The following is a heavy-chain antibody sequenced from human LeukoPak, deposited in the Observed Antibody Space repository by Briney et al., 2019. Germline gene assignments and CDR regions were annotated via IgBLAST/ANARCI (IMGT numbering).Heavy chain of an antibody. Sequence: SETLSLTCTVSGGSISSSSYYWGWIRQPPGKGLEWIGSIYHSGSTYYNPSLKSRVTISVDTSKNQFSLKLSSVTAADTAVYYCARGNPMDVWGKGTTVTISS. J-gene: IGHJ6*03. V-gene: IGHV4-39*07. CDR3: ARGNPMDV. CDR1: GGSISSSSYY. CDR2: IYHSGST.